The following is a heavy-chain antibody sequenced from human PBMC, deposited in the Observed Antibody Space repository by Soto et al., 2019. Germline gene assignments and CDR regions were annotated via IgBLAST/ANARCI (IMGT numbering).Heavy chain of an antibody. J-gene: IGHJ3*02. D-gene: IGHD3-9*01. CDR2: FIPGLDVT. V-gene: IGHV1-69*02. Sequence: ASVKVSCKASGGTLNRSNVAWVRQVPGQGLDWMGRFIPGLDVTDLAHRFQGRVTFTADKSSTTVSLELGGLRYDDTALYYCARLSYYDILTGYYGDAFDIWGQGTMVTVSS. CDR3: ARLSYYDILTGYYGDAFDI. CDR1: GGTLNRSN.